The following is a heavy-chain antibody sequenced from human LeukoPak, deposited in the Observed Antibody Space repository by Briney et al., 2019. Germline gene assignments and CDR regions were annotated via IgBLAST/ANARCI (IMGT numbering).Heavy chain of an antibody. Sequence: ASVKVSCKASGYTFTSYGISWVRQAPGQGLEWMGWISAYNGNTNYAQKLQGRVTMTTDTSTSTAYMELSSLRSEDTAVYYCARDRGEYCGGDCYAFDIWGQGTMVTVSS. CDR1: GYTFTSYG. D-gene: IGHD2-21*02. CDR3: ARDRGEYCGGDCYAFDI. CDR2: ISAYNGNT. J-gene: IGHJ3*02. V-gene: IGHV1-18*01.